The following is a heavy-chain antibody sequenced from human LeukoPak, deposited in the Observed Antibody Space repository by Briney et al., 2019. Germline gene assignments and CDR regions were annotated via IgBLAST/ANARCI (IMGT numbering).Heavy chain of an antibody. D-gene: IGHD6-13*01. J-gene: IGHJ2*01. V-gene: IGHV5-51*01. CDR2: IYPGDSDT. Sequence: GESLKIPCKGSGYSFTSYWIGWVRQMPGKGLDWMGIIYPGDSDTRYSPSFQGQVTITADKATSTAYLQWISLKASDTAMYYYARQKRCDSSWSDREDWYIDLWGRGTPVTVSS. CDR1: GYSFTSYW. CDR3: ARQKRCDSSWSDREDWYIDL.